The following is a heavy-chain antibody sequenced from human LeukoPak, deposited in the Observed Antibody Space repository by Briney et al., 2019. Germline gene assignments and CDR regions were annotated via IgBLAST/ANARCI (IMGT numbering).Heavy chain of an antibody. CDR3: AKSLGRHTFDY. V-gene: IGHV3-23*01. Sequence: PGGSLRLSCAASGFTFSSYAMSWVRQAPGKGLEWVAVISNDGGTIYYADSVKGRFTISRDSSKDTSYLQINSLRAEDTAVYYCAKSLGRHTFDYWGQGTLVTVSS. CDR2: ISNDGGTI. J-gene: IGHJ4*02. D-gene: IGHD1-26*01. CDR1: GFTFSSYA.